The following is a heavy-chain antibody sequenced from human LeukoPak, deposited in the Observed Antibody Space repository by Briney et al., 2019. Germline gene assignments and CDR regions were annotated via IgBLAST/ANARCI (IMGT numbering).Heavy chain of an antibody. D-gene: IGHD3-10*01. CDR1: GYTFTDYY. J-gene: IGHJ4*02. CDR2: INPNSGGT. Sequence: ASVKVSCKASGYTFTDYYVHWVRQAPGQGLEWMGWINPNSGGTKYAQNFQGRVTMTRDTSISTAYMELSRLRSDDTAEYYCARERREFFDYWGQGTLVTVSS. V-gene: IGHV1-2*02. CDR3: ARERREFFDY.